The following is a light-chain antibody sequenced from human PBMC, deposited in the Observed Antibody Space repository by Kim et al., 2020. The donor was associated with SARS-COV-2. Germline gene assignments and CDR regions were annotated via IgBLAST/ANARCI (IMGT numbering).Light chain of an antibody. J-gene: IGKJ2*01. CDR1: QDITNF. Sequence: DIQMTQSPSSLSASVGDRVTITCQASQDITNFLNWYQQKPGESPKLLIYDASNLERGVPSRFSGSGSGTDFTFTINSLQPEDIATYYCQQSENLPLTFGQGTKVDIK. CDR2: DAS. CDR3: QQSENLPLT. V-gene: IGKV1-33*01.